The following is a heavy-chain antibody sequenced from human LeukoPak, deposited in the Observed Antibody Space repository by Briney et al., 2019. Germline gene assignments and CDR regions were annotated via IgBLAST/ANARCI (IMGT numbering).Heavy chain of an antibody. D-gene: IGHD4-11*01. CDR3: ARHTYRNYFDF. CDR2: IYTSGDT. J-gene: IGHJ4*02. Sequence: SQTLSLTCTVSGGSISSGSYYWSWIRQPAGKGLEWVGRIYTSGDTNYNPSLKNRVTMSIDTSKNQFSLKVYSVTAADTAVYYCARHTYRNYFDFWGQGALVTVSS. CDR1: GGSISSGSYY. V-gene: IGHV4-61*02.